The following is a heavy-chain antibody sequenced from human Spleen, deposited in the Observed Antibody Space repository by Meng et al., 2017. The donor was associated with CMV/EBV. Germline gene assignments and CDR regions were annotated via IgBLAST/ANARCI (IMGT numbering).Heavy chain of an antibody. D-gene: IGHD3-16*01. Sequence: ESLKISCAASGFTFSTYWMGWVRQPPGKGLEWIGYIYYSGSTNFNPSLKSRVTISADTSKNQFSLKLSSVTAADTAVYYCARDGGSATWGQGTLVTVSS. CDR1: GFTFSTYW. CDR2: IYYSGST. CDR3: ARDGGSAT. J-gene: IGHJ5*02. V-gene: IGHV4-59*01.